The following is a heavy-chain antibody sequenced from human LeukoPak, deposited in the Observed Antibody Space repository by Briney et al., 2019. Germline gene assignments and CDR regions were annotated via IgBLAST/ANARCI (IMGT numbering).Heavy chain of an antibody. Sequence: GASVKVSCKASGGTFSSYAISWVRQAPGQGLEWMGGIIPIFGTANYAQKFQGRVTITADTSTSTAYMELRSLRSDDTAMYYCARETYHDILTGTDYWGQGTLVTVSS. CDR1: GGTFSSYA. V-gene: IGHV1-69*06. CDR3: ARETYHDILTGTDY. CDR2: IIPIFGTA. D-gene: IGHD3-9*01. J-gene: IGHJ4*02.